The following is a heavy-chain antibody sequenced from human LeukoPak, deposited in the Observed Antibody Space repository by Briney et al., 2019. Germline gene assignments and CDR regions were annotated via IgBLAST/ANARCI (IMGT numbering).Heavy chain of an antibody. D-gene: IGHD6-13*01. CDR2: INHSGST. CDR3: ARQRSSWYRVIDS. CDR1: GGSFSGYY. Sequence: SETLSLTCAVYGGSFSGYYWSWIRQPPGKGLEWIGEINHSGSTNYNPSLKSRVTISVDTSKNQFSLKLSSVTAADTAVYYCARQRSSWYRVIDSWGQGTRVTVPS. J-gene: IGHJ4*02. V-gene: IGHV4-34*01.